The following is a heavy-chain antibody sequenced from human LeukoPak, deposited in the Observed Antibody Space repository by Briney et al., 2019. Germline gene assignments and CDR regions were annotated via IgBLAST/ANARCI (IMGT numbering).Heavy chain of an antibody. J-gene: IGHJ4*02. V-gene: IGHV4-30-2*01. CDR3: ARDEGGQLNYFDY. D-gene: IGHD2-2*01. CDR2: IYHSGST. Sequence: SETLSLTCAVSGGSISGGGYSWSWIRQPPGKGLEWIGYIYHSGSTYYNPSLKSRVTISVDKSKSQFSLKLSSVTAADTAVYYCARDEGGQLNYFDYWGQGTLVTVSS. CDR1: GGSISGGGYS.